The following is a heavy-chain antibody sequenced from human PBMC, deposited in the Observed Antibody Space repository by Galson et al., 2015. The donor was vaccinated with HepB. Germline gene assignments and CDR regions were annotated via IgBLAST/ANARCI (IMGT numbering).Heavy chain of an antibody. D-gene: IGHD2-15*01. CDR2: ISYDGSNK. CDR3: ARSHYCSGGSCYSGSYYYYGMDV. CDR1: GFTFSSYA. V-gene: IGHV3-30*04. Sequence: SLRLSCAASGFTFSSYAMHWVRQAPGKGLEWVAVISYDGSNKYYADSVKGRFTISRDNSKNTLYLQMNSLRAEDTAVYYCARSHYCSGGSCYSGSYYYYGMDVWGQGTTVTVSS. J-gene: IGHJ6*02.